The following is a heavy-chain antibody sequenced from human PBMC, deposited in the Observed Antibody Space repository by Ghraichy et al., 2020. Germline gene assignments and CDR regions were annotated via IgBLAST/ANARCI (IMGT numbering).Heavy chain of an antibody. CDR1: GGSISSYY. V-gene: IGHV4-59*01. Sequence: SETLSLTCTVSGGSISSYYWGWIRQPPGKGLEWIGYIYYSGSTNYNPSLKSRVTISVDTSKNQFSLKLSSVTAADTAVYYCARGRRLVGATTGYYYYYYYMDVWGKGTTVTVSS. CDR3: ARGRRLVGATTGYYYYYYYMDV. CDR2: IYYSGST. D-gene: IGHD1-26*01. J-gene: IGHJ6*03.